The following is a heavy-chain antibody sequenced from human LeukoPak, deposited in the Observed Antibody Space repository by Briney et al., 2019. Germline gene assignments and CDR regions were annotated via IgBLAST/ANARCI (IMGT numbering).Heavy chain of an antibody. CDR1: GYSISSGYY. J-gene: IGHJ4*02. V-gene: IGHV4-38-2*02. Sequence: SETLSLTCTVSGYSISSGYYWGWIRQPPGKGLEWIGSIYHSGSTYYNPSLKSRVTISVDTSKNQFSLKLSSVTAADTAVYYCARSCYDSSGYYFCYWGQGTLVTVSS. D-gene: IGHD3-22*01. CDR2: IYHSGST. CDR3: ARSCYDSSGYYFCY.